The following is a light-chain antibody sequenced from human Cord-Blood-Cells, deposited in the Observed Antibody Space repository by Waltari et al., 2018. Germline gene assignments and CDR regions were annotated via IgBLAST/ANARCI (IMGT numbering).Light chain of an antibody. CDR2: DAS. V-gene: IGKV3-11*01. CDR3: QQRSNWPPT. J-gene: IGKJ4*02. CDR1: QSVSSY. Sequence: ENVLTQSPATLSLSPGERATISCRASQSVSSYLAWYQQKPGQAPSLLIYDASNRATGIPARFSGSGSGTDFTLTISSLEPEDFAVYYCQQRSNWPPTFGGGTKVEIK.